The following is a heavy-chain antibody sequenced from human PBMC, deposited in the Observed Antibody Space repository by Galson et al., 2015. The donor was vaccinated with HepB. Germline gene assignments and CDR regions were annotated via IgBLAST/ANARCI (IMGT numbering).Heavy chain of an antibody. CDR1: GYTFTSYD. D-gene: IGHD5-12*01. J-gene: IGHJ6*02. CDR2: MNPNSGNT. V-gene: IGHV1-8*01. Sequence: SVKVSCKASGYTFTSYDINWVRQATGQGLEWMGWMNPNSGNTGYAQKFQGRVTMTRNTSISTAYMELSSLRSEDTAVYYCARDGGYSGYDYSMDVWGQGTTVTVSS. CDR3: ARDGGYSGYDYSMDV.